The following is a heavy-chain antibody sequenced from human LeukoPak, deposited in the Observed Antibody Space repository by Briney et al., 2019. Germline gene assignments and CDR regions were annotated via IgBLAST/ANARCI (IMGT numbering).Heavy chain of an antibody. CDR3: ARYYDFWSGYYPDDY. CDR1: GFTFSSYS. CDR2: ISSSSSTI. D-gene: IGHD3-3*01. Sequence: GGSLRLSCAASGFTFSSYSMNWVRQAPGKGLEWVSYISSSSSTIYYADSVKGRFTISRDNAKNSLYLQMNSLRAEDTAVYYCARYYDFWSGYYPDDYWGQGTLVTVSS. J-gene: IGHJ4*02. V-gene: IGHV3-48*04.